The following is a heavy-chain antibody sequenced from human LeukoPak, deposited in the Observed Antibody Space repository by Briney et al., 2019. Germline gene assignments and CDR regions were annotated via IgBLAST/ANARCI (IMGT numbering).Heavy chain of an antibody. J-gene: IGHJ3*01. V-gene: IGHV3-7*01. CDR1: GFTFSNYW. D-gene: IGHD2-15*01. CDR2: IKQDGSDK. Sequence: PGGSLRLSCAASGFTFSNYWMSWVRQAPGKGLEWVANIKQDGSDKYYVDSVKGRFTISRDNAKNSLFLQMNSPRAEDTAVYYCATYCSGGSCYYSDAFDFWGQGTMVTVSS. CDR3: ATYCSGGSCYYSDAFDF.